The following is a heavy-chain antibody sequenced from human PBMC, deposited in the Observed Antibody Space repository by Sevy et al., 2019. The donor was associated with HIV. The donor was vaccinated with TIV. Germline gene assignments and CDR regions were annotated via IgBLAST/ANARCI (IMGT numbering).Heavy chain of an antibody. D-gene: IGHD2-15*01. CDR3: ARDMGYCSGGSCYTWDYYGMDV. J-gene: IGHJ6*02. CDR2: IKQDGSEK. Sequence: GESLKISCAASGFTFSSYSMNWVRQAPGKGLEWVANIKQDGSEKYYVDSVKGRFTISRDNAKNSLYLQMNSLRAEDTAVYYCARDMGYCSGGSCYTWDYYGMDVWGQGTTVTVSS. V-gene: IGHV3-7*03. CDR1: GFTFSSYS.